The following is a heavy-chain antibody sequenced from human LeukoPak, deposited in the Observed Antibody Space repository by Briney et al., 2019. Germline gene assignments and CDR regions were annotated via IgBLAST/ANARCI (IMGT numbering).Heavy chain of an antibody. CDR1: GGSISSSSYY. Sequence: PSETLSLTCTASGGSISSSSYYWGWIRQPPGKGLEWIGSIYYSGSTYYNPSLKSRVTISVDTSKNQFSLKLSSVTAADTAVYYCARPPLRGLYGMDVWGQGTTVTVSS. V-gene: IGHV4-39*01. J-gene: IGHJ6*02. CDR2: IYYSGST. CDR3: ARPPLRGLYGMDV. D-gene: IGHD4-17*01.